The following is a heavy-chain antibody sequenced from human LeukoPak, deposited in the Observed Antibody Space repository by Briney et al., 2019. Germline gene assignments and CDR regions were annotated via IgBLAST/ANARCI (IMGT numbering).Heavy chain of an antibody. CDR3: ARDRILWQQLVGGDYYYYYYGMDV. CDR1: GFTFSSYE. Sequence: GGSLRLSCAASGFTFSSYEMNWVRQAPGKGLEWVSYISSSGSTIYYADSVKGRFTISRDNAKNSLYLQMNSLRAEDTAVYYCARDRILWQQLVGGDYYYYYYGMDVWGQGTTVTVSS. V-gene: IGHV3-48*03. J-gene: IGHJ6*02. CDR2: ISSSGSTI. D-gene: IGHD6-13*01.